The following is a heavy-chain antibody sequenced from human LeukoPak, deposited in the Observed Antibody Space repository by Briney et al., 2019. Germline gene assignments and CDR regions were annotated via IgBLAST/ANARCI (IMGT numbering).Heavy chain of an antibody. CDR1: GGTINNFA. Sequence: VASVKVSCKVAGGTINNFAISWVRQAPGQGLEWMGGLSPVLATYAQKFQGRVTITADESTDTVYMELGSLTSEDTATYFCARDRETSARPGGWFDPWGQGTLVTVSS. V-gene: IGHV1-69*13. D-gene: IGHD6-6*01. CDR2: LSPVLA. J-gene: IGHJ5*02. CDR3: ARDRETSARPGGWFDP.